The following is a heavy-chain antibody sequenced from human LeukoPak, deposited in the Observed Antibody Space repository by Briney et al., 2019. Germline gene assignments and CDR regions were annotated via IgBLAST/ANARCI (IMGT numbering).Heavy chain of an antibody. CDR1: GFTFSSYG. CDR3: AKEWQTVACDI. CDR2: ISFDGSNK. D-gene: IGHD4-17*01. V-gene: IGHV3-30*18. J-gene: IGHJ3*02. Sequence: GGSLRLSCAASGFTFSSYGMHWVRQAPGKGLEWVAIISFDGSNKFYADSVKGRFTISRDNSKNTLSLQMNSLRLADTAVYYCAKEWQTVACDIWRRGRMVSVSS.